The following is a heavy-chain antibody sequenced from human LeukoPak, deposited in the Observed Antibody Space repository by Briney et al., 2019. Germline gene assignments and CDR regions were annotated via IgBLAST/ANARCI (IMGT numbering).Heavy chain of an antibody. J-gene: IGHJ3*02. CDR1: GFTFSSYA. Sequence: PGGSLRLSCAASGFTFSSYAMSWVRQAPGKGLEWVSAISGSGGSTYYADSVKGRFTISRDNSRNTLYLQMNSLRAEDTAVYYCARRAYYYDSSGRYGGAFDIWGQGTMVTVSS. V-gene: IGHV3-23*01. D-gene: IGHD3-22*01. CDR2: ISGSGGST. CDR3: ARRAYYYDSSGRYGGAFDI.